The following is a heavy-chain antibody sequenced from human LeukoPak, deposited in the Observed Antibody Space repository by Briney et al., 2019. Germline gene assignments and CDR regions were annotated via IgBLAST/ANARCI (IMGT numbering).Heavy chain of an antibody. J-gene: IGHJ4*02. CDR1: GFAFESFT. CDR2: ISATSSDV. D-gene: IGHD5-12*01. CDR3: AKGLFSAYDKYLDS. V-gene: IGHV3-21*04. Sequence: GGSLILSCAGSGFAFESFTMTWVRQAPGKGLEWVSLISATSSDVNYAESVRGRFTISRDNAKNSLFLLMDSLRVEDTAIYYCAKGLFSAYDKYLDSWGQGTLVTVSS.